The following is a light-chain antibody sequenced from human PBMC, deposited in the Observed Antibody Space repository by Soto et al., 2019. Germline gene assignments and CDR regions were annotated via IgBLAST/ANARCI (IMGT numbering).Light chain of an antibody. Sequence: QSVLTQPASVSGCPGQSITISCTGSSNDIGAYKYVSWYQQYPGKAPKLIIFEVSNRPSGVSNRFSGSKSGNTASLTIAGLQAEDEADYHCSSYTTDSTLYVFGGGTKVTVL. V-gene: IGLV2-14*01. J-gene: IGLJ1*01. CDR1: SNDIGAYKY. CDR3: SSYTTDSTLYV. CDR2: EVS.